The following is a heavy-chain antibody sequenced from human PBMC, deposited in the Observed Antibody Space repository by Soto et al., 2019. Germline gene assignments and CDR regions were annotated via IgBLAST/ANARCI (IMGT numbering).Heavy chain of an antibody. CDR1: GFAFSSYA. J-gene: IGHJ4*02. CDR2: ISYDASNK. D-gene: IGHD6-19*01. V-gene: IGHV3-30-3*01. Sequence: QVQLVESGGGVVQPGRSLRLSCAASGFAFSSYAMHWVRRAPGKGLEWVAVISYDASNKYYADSVKGRFTISRDNSKKTMYLQMSSLRAEDTAAYYCARPFSSGWYGDFDFWGQGTLVAVSS. CDR3: ARPFSSGWYGDFDF.